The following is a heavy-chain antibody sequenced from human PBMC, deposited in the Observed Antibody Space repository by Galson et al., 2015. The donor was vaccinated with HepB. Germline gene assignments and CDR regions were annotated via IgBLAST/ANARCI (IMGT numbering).Heavy chain of an antibody. V-gene: IGHV1-69*10. CDR1: GGTFGNYP. D-gene: IGHD7-27*01. CDR3: VSGPWGGGGYNWLNP. CDR2: IIPFLNKT. J-gene: IGHJ5*02. Sequence: SVKVSCKASGGTFGNYPISWVRQAPGQGLEWMAGIIPFLNKTNYAPKFQGRITIIADEATVTADMELSSLRSDDTALYYCVSGPWGGGGYNWLNPWGQGTLVTVSS.